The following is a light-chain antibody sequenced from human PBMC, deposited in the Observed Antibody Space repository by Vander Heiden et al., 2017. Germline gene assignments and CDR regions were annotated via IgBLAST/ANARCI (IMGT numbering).Light chain of an antibody. V-gene: IGKV1-39*01. CDR3: RQSDSTPLT. CDR2: AAS. CDR1: QSISSY. J-gene: IGKJ4*01. Sequence: DIQMTQLPSSLSASVGDRVTITCRASQSISSYLNWYQQKPGKAPKLLIYAASSLQSGVPSGFSGSGSGTDFTLTISRLQPEDFATYYCRQSDSTPLTFGGGTKVEIK.